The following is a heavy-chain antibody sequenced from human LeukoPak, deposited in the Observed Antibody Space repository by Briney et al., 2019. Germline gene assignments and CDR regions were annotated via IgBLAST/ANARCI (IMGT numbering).Heavy chain of an antibody. CDR2: IYTSGST. CDR1: GGSISSGSYY. Sequence: SQTLSLTCTVSGGSISSGSYYWSWIGQPAGKGLEWIGRIYTSGSTNYNPSLKSRVTISVDTSKNQFSLKLSSVTAADTAVYYCARRNSSSWVPGAFDIWGQGTMVTVSS. CDR3: ARRNSSSWVPGAFDI. D-gene: IGHD6-13*01. J-gene: IGHJ3*02. V-gene: IGHV4-61*02.